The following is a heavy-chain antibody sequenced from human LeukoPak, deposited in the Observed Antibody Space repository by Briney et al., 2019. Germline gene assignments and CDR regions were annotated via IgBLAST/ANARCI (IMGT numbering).Heavy chain of an antibody. D-gene: IGHD3-22*01. V-gene: IGHV1-2*02. J-gene: IGHJ3*02. Sequence: GASVKVSCRASGYTFTGYYMHWVRQAPGQGLEWMGWINPNSGSTNYAQKFQGRVAMTRDTSISTAYMELSRLRSDDTAVYYCARDRDYYDSSGYTSDAFDIWGQGTMVTVSS. CDR1: GYTFTGYY. CDR2: INPNSGST. CDR3: ARDRDYYDSSGYTSDAFDI.